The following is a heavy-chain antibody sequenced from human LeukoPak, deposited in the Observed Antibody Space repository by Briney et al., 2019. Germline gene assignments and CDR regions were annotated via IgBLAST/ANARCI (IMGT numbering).Heavy chain of an antibody. V-gene: IGHV4-4*07. CDR3: ARTRNWNNGPYYYYYMDA. Sequence: SETLSLTCTVSGGSISSYYWSWIRPPAGKGLEWIGRIFTSGSTNYNPSLKSRVTISVDKSKNQFSLKLSSVTAADTAVYYCARTRNWNNGPYYYYYMDAWGKGTTVTVSS. CDR2: IFTSGST. D-gene: IGHD1/OR15-1a*01. CDR1: GGSISSYY. J-gene: IGHJ6*03.